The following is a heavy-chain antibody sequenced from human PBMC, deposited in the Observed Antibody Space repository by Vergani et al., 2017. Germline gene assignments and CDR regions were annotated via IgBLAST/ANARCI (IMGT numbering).Heavy chain of an antibody. J-gene: IGHJ6*02. CDR1: GFTFNHYA. V-gene: IGHV3-23*01. CDR2: ISGSGGST. D-gene: IGHD5-12*01. CDR3: AKANPRNRGYDYLYYYHAMDV. Sequence: EVQLLESGGDLVQPGGSLRLSCAASGFTFNHYAMNWVRQAPGKGLEWVSGISGSGGSTYYAGSVKGRFTISRDRSKNTLYLQMNSLSAGDTAVYYCAKANPRNRGYDYLYYYHAMDVWGQETTVTVSS.